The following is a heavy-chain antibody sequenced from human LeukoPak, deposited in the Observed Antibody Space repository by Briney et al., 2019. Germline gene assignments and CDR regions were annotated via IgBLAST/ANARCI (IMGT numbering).Heavy chain of an antibody. CDR2: ISGSGGST. Sequence: GGSLRLSCAASGFTFSSYSMNWVRQAPGKGLEWVSAISGSGGSTYYADSVKGRFTISRDNSKNTLYLQMNSLRAEDTAVYYCREGQARLVDYWGQGTLVTVSS. D-gene: IGHD5-24*01. V-gene: IGHV3-23*01. J-gene: IGHJ4*02. CDR1: GFTFSSYS. CDR3: REGQARLVDY.